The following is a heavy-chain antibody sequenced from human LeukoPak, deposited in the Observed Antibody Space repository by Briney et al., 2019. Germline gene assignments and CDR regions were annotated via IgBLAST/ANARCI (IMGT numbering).Heavy chain of an antibody. V-gene: IGHV1-69*04. CDR3: APYYYDSSGYYPLDY. Sequence: SVKVSCKASGGTFSSYAIGWVRQAPGQGLEWMGRIIPILGIANLAQKFQGRVTITADESTSTAYMELSSLRSEDTAVYYCAPYYYDSSGYYPLDYWGQGTLVTVSS. J-gene: IGHJ4*02. CDR2: IIPILGIA. CDR1: GGTFSSYA. D-gene: IGHD3-22*01.